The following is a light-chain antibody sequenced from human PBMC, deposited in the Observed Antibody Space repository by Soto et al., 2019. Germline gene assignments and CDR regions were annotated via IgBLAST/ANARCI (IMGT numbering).Light chain of an antibody. CDR1: QSVSSRF. J-gene: IGKJ2*01. CDR3: QVYGASPPYT. CDR2: GAS. V-gene: IGKV3-20*01. Sequence: EIVLTQSPGTLSLSPGERATFSCRASQSVSSRFLAWYQQKPGQAPRLLIYGASSRATGIPDRFSGSGSGTDFTLTISRLEPEDFAVYYCQVYGASPPYTFGQGTKLEIK.